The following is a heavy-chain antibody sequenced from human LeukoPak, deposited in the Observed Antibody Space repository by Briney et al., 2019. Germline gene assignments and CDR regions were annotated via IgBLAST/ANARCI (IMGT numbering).Heavy chain of an antibody. V-gene: IGHV3-74*01. Sequence: PGGSLRLSCAASGFTFSSYWMHWVRQAPGKGLVWVSRLNGAGNNIAYADSVRGRFTISRDNAKNTLYLQMNSLRAEDTAVYYCVREFLWLGELHDRGQGTTVTVSS. CDR1: GFTFSSYW. CDR2: LNGAGNNI. CDR3: VREFLWLGELHD. J-gene: IGHJ3*01. D-gene: IGHD3-10*01.